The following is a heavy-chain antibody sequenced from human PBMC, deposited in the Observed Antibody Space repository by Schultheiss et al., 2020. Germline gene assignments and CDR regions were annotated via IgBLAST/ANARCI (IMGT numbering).Heavy chain of an antibody. J-gene: IGHJ4*02. CDR1: GGSISSSW. CDR2: IYYSGST. Sequence: SETLSLTCTVSGGSISSSWWNWIRQPPGKGLEWIGFIYYSGSTNYNPSLKSRVTISVDTSKNQFSLKLSSVTAADTAVYYCARDLRTGTFDYWGQGTLVTVSS. CDR3: ARDLRTGTFDY. V-gene: IGHV4-59*12. D-gene: IGHD1-7*01.